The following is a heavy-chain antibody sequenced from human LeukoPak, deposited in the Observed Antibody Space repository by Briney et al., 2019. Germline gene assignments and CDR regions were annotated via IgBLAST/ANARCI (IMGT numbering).Heavy chain of an antibody. D-gene: IGHD2-2*01. Sequence: SETLSLTCTVSGGSISSYYWSWIRQPAGKGLEWIGRIYTSGSTNYNPSLKSRVTMSVDTSKNQFSLKLSSVTAADTAVYYCASLVKNCSSTSCYYYYYGMDVWGQGTTVTVSS. CDR2: IYTSGST. CDR3: ASLVKNCSSTSCYYYYYGMDV. CDR1: GGSISSYY. V-gene: IGHV4-4*07. J-gene: IGHJ6*02.